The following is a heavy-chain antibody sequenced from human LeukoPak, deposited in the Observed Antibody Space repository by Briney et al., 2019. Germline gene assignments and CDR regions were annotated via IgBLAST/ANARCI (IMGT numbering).Heavy chain of an antibody. D-gene: IGHD2-15*01. CDR3: ARDCSSSAFDI. CDR2: IGSSSRYI. V-gene: IGHV3-21*01. J-gene: IGHJ3*02. Sequence: GGSLRLSCAASGFTFNIYTMTWVRQAPGKGLEWVSSIGSSSRYIYYADSLKGRFTIPRDNDNNSVYLQMNSLRAEDTAVYYCARDCSSSAFDIWGQGTMVTVSS. CDR1: GFTFNIYT.